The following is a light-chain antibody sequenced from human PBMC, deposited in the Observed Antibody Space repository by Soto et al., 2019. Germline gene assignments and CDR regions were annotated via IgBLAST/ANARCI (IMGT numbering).Light chain of an antibody. V-gene: IGKV3-15*01. J-gene: IGKJ1*01. CDR3: QQYNNWPPWT. CDR2: GAS. CDR1: QSVSSN. Sequence: EIVMTQSPATLSVSPGERATLSCRASQSVSSNLAWYQKKPGQAPRLLXYGASTRATGIPARFSGSGSGTEFTLTISSLQSEDFAVYYCQQYNNWPPWTFGQGTKVDIK.